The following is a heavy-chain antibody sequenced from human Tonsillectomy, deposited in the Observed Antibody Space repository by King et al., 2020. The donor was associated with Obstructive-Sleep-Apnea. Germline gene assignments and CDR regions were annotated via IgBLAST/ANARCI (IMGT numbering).Heavy chain of an antibody. CDR3: AKDHRGYYYGMDV. CDR1: GFSFSGYA. Sequence: VQLVESGGGLVHPGGSLRLSCVASGFSFSGYAMSWVRQAPGKGLEWVSVISLSGDKNEFADSVGGRFTTSRDNSNNTLYLHMDSLRAEDTAVYYCAKDHRGYYYGMDVWGQGTTVTVSS. V-gene: IGHV3-23*04. CDR2: ISLSGDKN. J-gene: IGHJ6*02.